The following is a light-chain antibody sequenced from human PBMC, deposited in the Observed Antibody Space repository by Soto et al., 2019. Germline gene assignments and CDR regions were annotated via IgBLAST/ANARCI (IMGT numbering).Light chain of an antibody. CDR1: QSISSY. CDR2: AAS. V-gene: IGKV1-39*01. CDR3: QQTYTSPWT. J-gene: IGKJ1*01. Sequence: DIQMTQSPSSLSASVGDRVTITCRASQSISSYLNWYQQKPGKAPKVLIYAASGLQSGVPSRFSGSRSGAAFTITITSLLPEDFATYYCQQTYTSPWTFGQGTKVEIK.